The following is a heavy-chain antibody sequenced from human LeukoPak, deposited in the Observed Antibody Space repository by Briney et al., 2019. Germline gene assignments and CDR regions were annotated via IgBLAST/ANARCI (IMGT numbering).Heavy chain of an antibody. J-gene: IGHJ5*02. V-gene: IGHV4-4*07. CDR3: ARAVPNSGSYYANWFDP. D-gene: IGHD3-10*01. Sequence: SETLSLTCIVSGDSFSSYQWSWVRQPAGKGLEWVGRISASGTTNYNPSLKSRVTMSVDTSKNQFSLKLSSVTAADTAVYYCARAVPNSGSYYANWFDPWGQGTLVTVSS. CDR2: ISASGTT. CDR1: GDSFSSYQ.